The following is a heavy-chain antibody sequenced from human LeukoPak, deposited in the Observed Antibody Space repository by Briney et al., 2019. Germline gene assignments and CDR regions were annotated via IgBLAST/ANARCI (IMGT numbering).Heavy chain of an antibody. CDR2: IYYSGST. D-gene: IGHD6-19*01. CDR3: ARVSSGYYYYYGMDV. Sequence: SETLSLTCTVSGGSISSYYWSWTRQPPGKGLEWIGYIYYSGSTNYNPSLKSRVTISVDTSKNQFSLKLSPVTAADTAVYYCARVSSGYYYYYGMDVWGQGTTVTVSS. CDR1: GGSISSYY. V-gene: IGHV4-59*01. J-gene: IGHJ6*02.